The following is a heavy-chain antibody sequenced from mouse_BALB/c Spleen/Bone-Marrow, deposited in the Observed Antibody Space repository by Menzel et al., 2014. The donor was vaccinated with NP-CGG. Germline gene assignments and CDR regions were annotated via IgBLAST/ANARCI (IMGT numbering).Heavy chain of an antibody. Sequence: VQLQQSGGGLVQPGGSLKLSCAASGFDFSRFWMSWVRQAPGKGLEWIGEINPDSNTINYTPSLKDKFIISRDNAKNTLSLQMSKVISEDTAVYYCATLYYYGCFDYWGQGTPVTVSA. CDR3: ATLYYYGCFDY. J-gene: IGHJ3*01. V-gene: IGHV4-1*02. CDR2: INPDSNTI. CDR1: GFDFSRFW. D-gene: IGHD1-1*01.